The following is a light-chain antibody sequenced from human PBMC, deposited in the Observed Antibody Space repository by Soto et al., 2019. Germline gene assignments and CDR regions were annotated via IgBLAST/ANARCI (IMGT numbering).Light chain of an antibody. CDR1: SGHSSYI. J-gene: IGLJ3*02. V-gene: IGLV4-60*02. CDR3: ETWDSNSHTV. Sequence: QLVLTQSSSASASLGSSVKLTCTLSSGHSSYIIAWHQQQPGKAPRYLMKLEGSGSYNQGSGVPDRFSGSSSGADRYLTIALHRFGAEADYYCETWDSNSHTVFGGGTKLTVL. CDR2: LEGSGSY.